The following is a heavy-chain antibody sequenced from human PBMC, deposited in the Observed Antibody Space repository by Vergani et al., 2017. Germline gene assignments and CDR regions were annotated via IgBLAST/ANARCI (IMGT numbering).Heavy chain of an antibody. V-gene: IGHV4-30-2*01. Sequence: QLQLQESGSGLVKPSQTLSLTCAVSGGSISSGGYSWSWIRQPPGKGPEWIGYIYHSGSTYYNPSLKSRVTISVDTSKNQFSLKLSSVTAAVTAVYYCARGGGSNFVPFDYWGQGTLVTVSS. CDR2: IYHSGST. CDR3: ARGGGSNFVPFDY. D-gene: IGHD1-26*01. CDR1: GGSISSGGYS. J-gene: IGHJ4*02.